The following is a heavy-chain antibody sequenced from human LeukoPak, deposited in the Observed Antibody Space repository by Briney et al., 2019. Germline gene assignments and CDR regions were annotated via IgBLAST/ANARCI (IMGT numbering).Heavy chain of an antibody. D-gene: IGHD2-2*01. J-gene: IGHJ5*02. CDR2: IYYSGST. CDR1: GGSISSYY. CDR3: ASTDCSSTSCYDWFDP. Sequence: SETLSLTCTVSGGSISSYYWSWIRQPPGKGLEWIGYIYYSGSTNYNPSLKSRVTISVDTSKNQFSLKLSSVTAADTAVYYCASTDCSSTSCYDWFDPWGQGTLVTVSS. V-gene: IGHV4-59*08.